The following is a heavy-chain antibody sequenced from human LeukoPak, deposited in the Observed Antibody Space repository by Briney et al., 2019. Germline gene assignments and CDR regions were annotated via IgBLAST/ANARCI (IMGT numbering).Heavy chain of an antibody. V-gene: IGHV3-21*01. CDR1: GFTFSSYS. D-gene: IGHD3-10*01. J-gene: IGHJ4*02. CDR2: ISSSSSYI. Sequence: GGSLRLSCAASGFTFSSYSMNWVRQAPGKGLEWVSSISSSSSYIYYADSVKGRFTISRDNAKNSLYLQMNSLRAEDTAVYYCAREEFGEYYGSGSYSAYWGQGTLVTVSS. CDR3: AREEFGEYYGSGSYSAY.